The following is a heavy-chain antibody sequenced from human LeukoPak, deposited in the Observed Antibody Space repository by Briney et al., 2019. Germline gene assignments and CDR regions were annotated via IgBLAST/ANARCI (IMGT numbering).Heavy chain of an antibody. J-gene: IGHJ4*02. D-gene: IGHD3-3*01. Sequence: ASVKVSCKASGYTFTSYGISWVRQAPGQGLEWMGWISAYNGNTNYAQKLQGRVTMTTDTSTSTAYMELRSPRSDDTAVYYCARGYYDFWSGYLGDFFDYWGQGTLVTVSS. CDR2: ISAYNGNT. V-gene: IGHV1-18*01. CDR1: GYTFTSYG. CDR3: ARGYYDFWSGYLGDFFDY.